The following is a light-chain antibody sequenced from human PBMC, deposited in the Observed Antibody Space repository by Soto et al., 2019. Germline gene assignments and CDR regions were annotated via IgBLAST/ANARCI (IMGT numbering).Light chain of an antibody. CDR3: QSYDSSLSVYV. V-gene: IGLV1-40*01. CDR2: GNS. J-gene: IGLJ1*01. CDR1: SSNIGAGYD. Sequence: QSVLTQPPSVSGAPGQRVTISCTGSSSNIGAGYDVHWYQQLPGTAPKLLIYGNSNRPSGVPDRFSGSKSGTSASLAITGLQAEDEDDYDCQSYDSSLSVYVFGTGTKVTVL.